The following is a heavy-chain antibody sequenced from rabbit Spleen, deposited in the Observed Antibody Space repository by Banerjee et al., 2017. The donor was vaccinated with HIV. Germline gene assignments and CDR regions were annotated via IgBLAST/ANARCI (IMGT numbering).Heavy chain of an antibody. CDR2: IYAGSSGST. D-gene: IGHD8-1*01. V-gene: IGHV1S40*01. Sequence: QSLEESGGDLVKPGASLTLTCTASGVSFSSSSYMCWVRQAPGKGLECIACIYAGSSGSTDYASWAKGRFTVSKTSSTTVTLQMTSLTAADTATYFCARDTGTSFSTYGMDLWGPGTLVTVS. CDR3: ARDTGTSFSTYGMDL. CDR1: GVSFSSSSY. J-gene: IGHJ6*01.